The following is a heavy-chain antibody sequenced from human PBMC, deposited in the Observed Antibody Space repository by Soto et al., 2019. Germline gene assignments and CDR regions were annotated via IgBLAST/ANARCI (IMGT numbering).Heavy chain of an antibody. CDR3: ARGSITMIVVVITKQDSGMDV. Sequence: QVQLVESGGGVVQPGRSLRLSCAASGFTFSSYAMHWVRQAPGKGLEWVAVISYDGSNKYYADSVKGRFTISRDNSKNTLYLQMNSLRAEDTAVYYCARGSITMIVVVITKQDSGMDVWGQGTTVTVSS. V-gene: IGHV3-30-3*01. CDR1: GFTFSSYA. D-gene: IGHD3-22*01. CDR2: ISYDGSNK. J-gene: IGHJ6*02.